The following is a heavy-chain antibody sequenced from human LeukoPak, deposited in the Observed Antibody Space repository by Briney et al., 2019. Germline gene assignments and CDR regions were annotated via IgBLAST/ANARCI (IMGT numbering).Heavy chain of an antibody. CDR3: AREYLGYCSSTSCYGDAFDI. CDR1: GFTFSSYA. J-gene: IGHJ3*02. CDR2: ISYDGSNK. V-gene: IGHV3-30*04. Sequence: GGSLRLSCAASGFTFSSYAMHWVRQAPGKGLEGVAVISYDGSNKYYADSVKGRFTISRDNSKNTLYLQMNSLRAEDTAVYYCAREYLGYCSSTSCYGDAFDIWGQGTMVTVSS. D-gene: IGHD2-2*01.